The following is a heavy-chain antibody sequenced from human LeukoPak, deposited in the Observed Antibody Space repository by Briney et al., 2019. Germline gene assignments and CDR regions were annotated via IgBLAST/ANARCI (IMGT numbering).Heavy chain of an antibody. J-gene: IGHJ4*02. CDR2: ISYDGSNK. D-gene: IGHD3-10*01. CDR3: ARIAMVRAVIIPFDY. Sequence: GGSLRLSCAASGITFSSYAMHWVRQAPGKGLEWVAVISYDGSNKYYADSVKGRFTISRDNSKNTLYLQMNSLRAEDTAVYYCARIAMVRAVIIPFDYWGQGTLVTVSS. CDR1: GITFSSYA. V-gene: IGHV3-30-3*01.